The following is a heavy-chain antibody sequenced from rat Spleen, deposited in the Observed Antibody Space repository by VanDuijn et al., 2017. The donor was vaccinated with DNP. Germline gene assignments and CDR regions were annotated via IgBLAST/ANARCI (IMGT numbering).Heavy chain of an antibody. CDR3: AREMYTTDYYYYYAMDA. CDR1: GSSITSNY. Sequence: EVQLQESGPGLVKPSQPLSLTCSVTGSSITSNYWGWIREFPGNKMQYIGHISYSGTTNYNPSLKSRISITRDTSKNQFFLQLNSVTTEDTATYYCAREMYTTDYYYYYAMDAWGQGTSVTVSS. CDR2: ISYSGTT. D-gene: IGHD1-6*01. J-gene: IGHJ4*01. V-gene: IGHV3-1*01.